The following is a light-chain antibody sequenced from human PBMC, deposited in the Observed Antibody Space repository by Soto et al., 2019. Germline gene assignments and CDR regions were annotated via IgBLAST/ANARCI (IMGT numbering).Light chain of an antibody. J-gene: IGKJ5*01. V-gene: IGKV1-39*01. CDR1: QSISGY. CDR2: AAS. Sequence: DIQMTQSPSSLSASVGDRVTITCRTSQSISGYLNWYRHKPGKAPTLLIYAASTLQSGVPSRFSGSGSGTDFTLTISSPLPEDFATYYCQQSYSTLPTFGQGTRLEIK. CDR3: QQSYSTLPT.